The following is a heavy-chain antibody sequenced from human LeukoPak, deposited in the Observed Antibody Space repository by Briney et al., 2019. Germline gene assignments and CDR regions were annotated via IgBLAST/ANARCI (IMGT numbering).Heavy chain of an antibody. CDR1: GFTFSGSA. D-gene: IGHD2-21*02. V-gene: IGHV3-73*01. Sequence: GGSLRLSCAASGFTFSGSAMHWVRQASGKGLEWVGRIRSKANSYATAHAASVKGRFTISRDDSKNTAYLQMNSLKTEDTAVYYCTSHYQGDSRVYYFDYWGQGTLVTVSS. CDR3: TSHYQGDSRVYYFDY. J-gene: IGHJ4*02. CDR2: IRSKANSYAT.